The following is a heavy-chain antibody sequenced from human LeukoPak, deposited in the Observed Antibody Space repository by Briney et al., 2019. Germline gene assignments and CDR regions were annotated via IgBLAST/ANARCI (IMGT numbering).Heavy chain of an antibody. D-gene: IGHD3-3*01. CDR2: IYYSGST. V-gene: IGHV4-59*02. J-gene: IGHJ3*02. CDR1: GGSVSSYY. CDR3: ARVGASTIWSGYTDAFDI. Sequence: PSETLSLTCTLSGGSVSSYYWSWIRQPPGKGLEWIGYIYYSGSTNYNPSLKSRVTISVDTSKNQFSLKLSSVTAADTAVYYCARVGASTIWSGYTDAFDIWGQGTMVTVSS.